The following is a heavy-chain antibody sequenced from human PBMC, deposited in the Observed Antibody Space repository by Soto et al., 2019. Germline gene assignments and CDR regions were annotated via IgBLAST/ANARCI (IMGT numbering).Heavy chain of an antibody. Sequence: EMQLLESGGGLVQPGGSLRLSCVVSGFSFSTYGVTWVRQAPGKVLEWVCGVSGGSGVTHYTDSVKGWFTISGDDSKNTVYLQMHRLRGEYTGVYYCTRWNGYGDLWGQGTLVTVSS. CDR1: GFSFSTYG. V-gene: IGHV3-23*01. CDR2: VSGGSGVT. J-gene: IGHJ5*02. CDR3: TRWNGYGDL. D-gene: IGHD1-1*01.